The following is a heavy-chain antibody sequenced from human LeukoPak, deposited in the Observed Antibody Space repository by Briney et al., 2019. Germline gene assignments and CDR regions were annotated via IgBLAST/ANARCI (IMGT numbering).Heavy chain of an antibody. J-gene: IGHJ4*02. D-gene: IGHD5-12*01. CDR1: RYTFISYD. CDR2: MDPNRGNT. Sequence: GASVKVSCKASRYTFISYDINWVRQATGQGLEWMGWMDPNRGNTGYGQQFQGRVTMTSNTSISTAYMELSSLRSEDTAVYYCAIFPDVDIVATISRGWGQGTLVTVSS. V-gene: IGHV1-8*01. CDR3: AIFPDVDIVATISRG.